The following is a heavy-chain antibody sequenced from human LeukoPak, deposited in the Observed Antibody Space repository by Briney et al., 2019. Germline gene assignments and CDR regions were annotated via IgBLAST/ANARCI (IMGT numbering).Heavy chain of an antibody. CDR2: ISPNSDNI. CDR3: AELGITMIGGV. D-gene: IGHD3-10*02. CDR1: GFSFRDRY. V-gene: IGHV3-11*04. J-gene: IGHJ6*04. Sequence: KSGGSLRLSCAATGFSFRDRYMCWIRHAPGKGMEWVAYISPNSDNIHYADSVKGRFTISRDNAKNSLFLQVNSLRAEDTAVYYCAELGITMIGGVWGKGTTVTISS.